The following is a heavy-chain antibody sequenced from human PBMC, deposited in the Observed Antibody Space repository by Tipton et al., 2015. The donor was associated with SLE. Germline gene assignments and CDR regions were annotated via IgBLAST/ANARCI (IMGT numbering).Heavy chain of an antibody. Sequence: QLVQSGAEVKKPGSSVKVSCKASGDTFSNYAFTWVRQAPGQGLEWVGGIIPFFGTANSAQKFQGRVTITADESTSTAYMELSSLRSEDTAVYYCARAPTSSGWFDPWGQGTLVIVSS. CDR3: ARAPTSSGWFDP. D-gene: IGHD3-10*01. CDR1: GDTFSNYA. J-gene: IGHJ5*02. V-gene: IGHV1-69*01. CDR2: IIPFFGTA.